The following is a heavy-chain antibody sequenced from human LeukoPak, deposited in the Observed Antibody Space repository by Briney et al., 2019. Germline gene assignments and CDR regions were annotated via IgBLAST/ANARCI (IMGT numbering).Heavy chain of an antibody. CDR3: ASRIAAAGRSEENWFDP. Sequence: GASVKVSCKASGGTFSSYAISWVRQAPGQGLEWMGGIIPIFGTANYAQKFQGRVTITADESTSTAYMELSSLRSEDTAVYYCASRIAAAGRSEENWFDPWGQGTLVTVSS. D-gene: IGHD6-13*01. CDR1: GGTFSSYA. CDR2: IIPIFGTA. J-gene: IGHJ5*02. V-gene: IGHV1-69*13.